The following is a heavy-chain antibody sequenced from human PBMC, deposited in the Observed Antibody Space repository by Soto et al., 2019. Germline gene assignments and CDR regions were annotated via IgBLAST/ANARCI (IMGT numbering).Heavy chain of an antibody. J-gene: IGHJ6*02. D-gene: IGHD3-3*01. CDR1: GYTFTSYG. CDR2: ISAYNGNT. CDR3: VRDRFLEWLLGSYYYYGMDV. Sequence: GASVKVSCKASGYTFTSYGISWVRQAPGQGLEWVGWISAYNGNTNYAQKLQGRVTMTTDTSTSTAYMELRSLRSDDTAVYYCVRDRFLEWLLGSYYYYGMDVWGQGTTVTVSS. V-gene: IGHV1-18*01.